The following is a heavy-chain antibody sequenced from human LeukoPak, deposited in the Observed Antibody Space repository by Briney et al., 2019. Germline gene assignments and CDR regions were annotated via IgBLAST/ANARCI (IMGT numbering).Heavy chain of an antibody. CDR1: GFTFSSYA. D-gene: IGHD6-13*01. CDR2: ISGSGGST. CDR3: AKYVRGSSSWYGDMYYFDY. J-gene: IGHJ4*02. V-gene: IGHV3-23*01. Sequence: GGSLRLSCAASGFTFSSYAMSWVHQAPGKGLEWVSAISGSGGSTYYADSVKGRFTISRDNSKNTLYLQMNSLRAEDTAVYYCAKYVRGSSSWYGDMYYFDYWGQGTLVTVSS.